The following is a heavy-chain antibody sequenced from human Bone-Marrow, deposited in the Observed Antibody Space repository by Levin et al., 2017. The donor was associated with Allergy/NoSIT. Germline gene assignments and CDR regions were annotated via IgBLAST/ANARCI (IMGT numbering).Heavy chain of an antibody. D-gene: IGHD3-16*02. J-gene: IGHJ3*02. Sequence: GGSLRLSCAASGFTFSGSAIHWVRQASGKGLEWVGRISRTYNIYETAFAASVKGRFTISRDDSENTAYLQMSGLRTDDTAVYYCSSTRTTYYDHIWGSYRDDAFDMWGRGTKVTVSS. CDR3: SSTRTTYYDHIWGSYRDDAFDM. CDR1: GFTFSGSA. CDR2: ISRTYNIYET. V-gene: IGHV3-73*01.